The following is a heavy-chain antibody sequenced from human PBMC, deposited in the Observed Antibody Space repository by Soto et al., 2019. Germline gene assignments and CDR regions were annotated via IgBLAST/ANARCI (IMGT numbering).Heavy chain of an antibody. J-gene: IGHJ6*04. CDR1: GFTFSSYA. V-gene: IGHV3-30-3*02. CDR3: AKRGMYGDYCLDV. CDR2: ITCDGSNK. D-gene: IGHD4-17*01. Sequence: GSLRLSCAASGFTFSSYAMHWVRQAPGKGLEWVSAITCDGSNKYYADSVKGRFTISRDNSKNTLYLQMNSLRAEDTAVYYCAKRGMYGDYCLDVWGKGTTVTVSS.